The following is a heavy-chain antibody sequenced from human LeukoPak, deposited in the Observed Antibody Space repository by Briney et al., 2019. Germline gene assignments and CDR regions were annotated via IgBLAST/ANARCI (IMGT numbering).Heavy chain of an antibody. CDR1: GYTFTGYY. CDR2: INPNSGGT. D-gene: IGHD2-2*01. J-gene: IGHJ4*02. Sequence: ASVKVSCKASGYTFTGYYMHWVRQAPGQGLEWMGRINPNSGGTNYAQKFQGRVTMTRDTSISTAYMELSRLRSDDTAVYYCASVPYCSSTSCYPFDYWGQGTLVTVSS. V-gene: IGHV1-2*06. CDR3: ASVPYCSSTSCYPFDY.